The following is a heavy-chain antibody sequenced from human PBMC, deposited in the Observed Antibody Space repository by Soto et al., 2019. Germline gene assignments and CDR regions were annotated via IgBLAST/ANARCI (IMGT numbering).Heavy chain of an antibody. J-gene: IGHJ3*01. CDR1: GVTFSTYI. Sequence: PVKVSCKAPGVTFSTYILSSLRQAPGQGLEWMGRIIPIPDITNYAQKFQGRVTVTADRSTSTAYMELTSLKSEDTAVYYCARDRITTRGDAFDLWGQGTMVTVSS. D-gene: IGHD3-3*01. CDR2: IIPIPDIT. V-gene: IGHV1-69*04. CDR3: ARDRITTRGDAFDL.